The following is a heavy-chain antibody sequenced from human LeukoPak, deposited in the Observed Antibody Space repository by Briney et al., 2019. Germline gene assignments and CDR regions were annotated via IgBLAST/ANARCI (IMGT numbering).Heavy chain of an antibody. J-gene: IGHJ3*02. D-gene: IGHD1-26*01. CDR2: ISYHGSNR. CDR1: GFTFNLYG. Sequence: GGSLRLSCAASGFTFNLYGMHWVRQAPGKGLEWVTIISYHGSNRYYADSVRGRFTISRDNSKNILYLQMNSLRAEDTAVYYCAKDRIKWEVLTPPRRFDAFDMWGQGTMVTVSS. CDR3: AKDRIKWEVLTPPRRFDAFDM. V-gene: IGHV3-30*18.